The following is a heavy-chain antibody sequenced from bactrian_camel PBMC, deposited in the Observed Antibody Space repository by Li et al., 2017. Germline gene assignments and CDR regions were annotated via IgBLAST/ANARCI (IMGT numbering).Heavy chain of an antibody. CDR1: GITVTGHY. V-gene: IGHV3-3*01. D-gene: IGHD1*01. Sequence: HVQLVESGGASVEAGESLRLSCLLSGITVTGHYWAWFRLTAGNEREGVAFLSRGGGIVSYADSVKGRFTISQDGANNTVYLQMDSLKPEDTATYYCAATRGPLLVRYVLEEGRYNYWGQGTQVTVS. CDR2: LSRGGGIV. CDR3: AATRGPLLVRYVLEEGRYNY. J-gene: IGHJ4*01.